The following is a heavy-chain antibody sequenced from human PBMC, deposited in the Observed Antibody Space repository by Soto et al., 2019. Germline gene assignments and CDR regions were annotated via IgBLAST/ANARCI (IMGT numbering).Heavy chain of an antibody. CDR2: IYPGDSDT. D-gene: IGHD6-13*01. J-gene: IGHJ6*02. CDR1: GYSFTSYW. CDR3: ARTSAAGKYYYGMGV. V-gene: IGHV5-51*01. Sequence: RGESLKISCKGSGYSFTSYWIGWVRQMPGKGLEWMGIIYPGDSDTRYSPSFQGQVTISADKSISTAYLQWSSLKASDTAMYYCARTSAAGKYYYGMGVWGQGTTVTVSS.